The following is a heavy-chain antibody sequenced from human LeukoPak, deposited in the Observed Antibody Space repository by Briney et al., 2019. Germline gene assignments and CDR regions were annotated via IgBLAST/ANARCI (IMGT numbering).Heavy chain of an antibody. CDR2: INHSGST. CDR1: GGSFSGYY. Sequence: PSETLSLTCAVYGGSFSGYYWSWIRQPPGKGLEWIGEINHSGSTNYNPSLKSRVTISVDSSKNQFSLNLSSVTAADTAVYYCARDWGSSGYYWGQGTLVTVSS. J-gene: IGHJ4*02. D-gene: IGHD3-22*01. V-gene: IGHV4-34*01. CDR3: ARDWGSSGYY.